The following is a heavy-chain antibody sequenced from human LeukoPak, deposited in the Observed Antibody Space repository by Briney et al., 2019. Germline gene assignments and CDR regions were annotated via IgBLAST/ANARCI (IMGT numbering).Heavy chain of an antibody. J-gene: IGHJ5*01. CDR3: ARVAVSGPTGWFDS. D-gene: IGHD2-8*02. CDR1: GVALKSYS. CDR2: ISSTSAYI. V-gene: IGHV3-21*01. Sequence: GGSLRLSCAGSGVALKSYSLTWVRQAPGKGLEWVSSISSTSAYIHYADSVKGRFTTSRDNVDNVVYLEMNSLGAEDTATYYCARVAVSGPTGWFDSWGQGTLVIVSS.